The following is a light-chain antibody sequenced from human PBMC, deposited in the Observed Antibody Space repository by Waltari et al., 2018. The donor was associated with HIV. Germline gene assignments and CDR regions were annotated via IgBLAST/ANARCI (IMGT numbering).Light chain of an antibody. CDR2: GAS. Sequence: EIVLTQSPGTLSLSPGERATLSCRASQSVSSSYLAWYQQKPGQAPRLLIYGASSRATGIPDRFSGSGSGTDFTFTISRLEPEDFAVYYCQQYGSSPRTFGQGTNVEIK. CDR1: QSVSSSY. CDR3: QQYGSSPRT. J-gene: IGKJ1*01. V-gene: IGKV3-20*01.